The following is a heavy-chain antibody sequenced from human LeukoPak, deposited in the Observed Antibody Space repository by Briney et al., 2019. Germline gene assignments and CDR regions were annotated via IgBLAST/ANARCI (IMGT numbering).Heavy chain of an antibody. CDR1: GFTFSTYG. Sequence: GGSLRLSCAASGFTFSTYGIHWVRQAPAKGLEGVAVMWYDGSNKYYAPSVKGRFTISRDNSKNTLYIQTNSLRAEGTAVYYCTRDVDHYFDYWGQGNLVTVSS. CDR2: MWYDGSNK. V-gene: IGHV3-33*01. CDR3: TRDVDHYFDY. J-gene: IGHJ4*02.